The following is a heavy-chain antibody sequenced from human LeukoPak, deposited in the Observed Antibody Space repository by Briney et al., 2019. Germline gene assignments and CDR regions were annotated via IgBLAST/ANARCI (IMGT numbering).Heavy chain of an antibody. J-gene: IGHJ3*02. D-gene: IGHD3-3*01. CDR3: ARVSSSWSGFDAFDI. Sequence: SETLSLTCSVSGGSISSYYWSWIRQPAGKGLEWIGRIYNTGSTNYNPSLKSRVTMSVDTSKNQFSLKLSSVTAADTAVYYCARVSSSWSGFDAFDIWGQGTMVTVSS. CDR1: GGSISSYY. CDR2: IYNTGST. V-gene: IGHV4-4*07.